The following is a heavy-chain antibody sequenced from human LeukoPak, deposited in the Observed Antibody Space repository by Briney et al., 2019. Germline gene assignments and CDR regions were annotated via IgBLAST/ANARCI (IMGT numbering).Heavy chain of an antibody. CDR2: INTDGSRT. CDR1: RFTFSSYR. J-gene: IGHJ4*02. D-gene: IGHD1/OR15-1a*01. CDR3: ARESQQQSSHIDY. Sequence: GGSLRLSCAASRFTFSSYRMHWVRQAPGKGLVWVSHINTDGSRTRHADSVKGRFTISRENAKMTLYLQMNNLRAEDTAVYYCARESQQQSSHIDYWGQGTLVTVSS. V-gene: IGHV3-74*01.